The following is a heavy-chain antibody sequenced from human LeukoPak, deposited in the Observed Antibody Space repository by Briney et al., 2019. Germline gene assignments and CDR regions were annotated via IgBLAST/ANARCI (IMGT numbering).Heavy chain of an antibody. D-gene: IGHD5-18*01. CDR3: ATHGHSYGYYYFDY. J-gene: IGHJ4*02. Sequence: SETLSLTCTVSGTSISSHYWNWIRQPPGKGLEWIGYIYYTGSTNYNPSLKSRVTISLDTSKNQFSLRLSSVTAADTAVYYRATHGHSYGYYYFDYWGQGTLVTVSS. V-gene: IGHV4-59*08. CDR1: GTSISSHY. CDR2: IYYTGST.